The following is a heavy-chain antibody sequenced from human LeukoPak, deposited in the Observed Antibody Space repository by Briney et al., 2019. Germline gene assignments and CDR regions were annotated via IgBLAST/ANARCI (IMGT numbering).Heavy chain of an antibody. CDR1: GGSISSYY. CDR2: IYYSGST. D-gene: IGHD3-22*01. Sequence: SETLSLTCTVSGGSISSYYWSWIRQPPGKGLEWIGYIYYSGSTNYNPSLKSRVTISVDTSKNQFSLKLSSVTAADTAVYYCATRYEGYDSSGDAFDIWGQGTMVTVSS. J-gene: IGHJ3*02. CDR3: ATRYEGYDSSGDAFDI. V-gene: IGHV4-59*08.